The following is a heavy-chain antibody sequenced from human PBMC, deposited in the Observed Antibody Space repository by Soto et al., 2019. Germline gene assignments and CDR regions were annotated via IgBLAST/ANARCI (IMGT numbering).Heavy chain of an antibody. CDR1: GGSISSYY. CDR3: ERDVGPSKRYSSGWHNWFDH. D-gene: IGHD6-19*01. V-gene: IGHV4-59*01. CDR2: IYYSGST. J-gene: IGHJ5*02. Sequence: SETLSLTCTVSGGSISSYYWSWIRQPPGKGLEWIGYIYYSGSTNYNPSLKSRVTISVDTSKNQFSLKLSSVTAADTAVYYCERDVGPSKRYSSGWHNWFDHWGQGTLVTVSS.